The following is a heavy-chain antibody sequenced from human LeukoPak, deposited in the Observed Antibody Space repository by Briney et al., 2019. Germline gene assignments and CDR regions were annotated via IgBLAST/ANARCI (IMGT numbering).Heavy chain of an antibody. V-gene: IGHV4-39*01. CDR2: VYYGGNT. J-gene: IGHJ6*03. Sequence: SETLSLACTVSGGSISCSSYYWDWVRQPPGKGLGWIGNVYYGGNTFYNSSLESRVTISVDMSKNQYSLKLTSLTAADTAVYYSARQRADYFYHYWHVWGKGTADTVSS. CDR3: ARQRADYFYHYWHV. CDR1: GGSISCSSYY.